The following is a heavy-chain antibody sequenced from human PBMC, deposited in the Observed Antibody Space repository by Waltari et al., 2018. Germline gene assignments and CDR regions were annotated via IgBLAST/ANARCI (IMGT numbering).Heavy chain of an antibody. V-gene: IGHV1-3*04. D-gene: IGHD4-17*01. CDR2: INTDNGNT. J-gene: IGHJ6*02. CDR3: ARISEVTTSGDYYGLDV. Sequence: QVQLVQSGAEVKSPGASVRVSCKASGYTFTTYDIHWVRQAPGRRLEWMGWINTDNGNTKYSQKFQGRVTITRDTSASTASLELSSLRSEDTAVYYCARISEVTTSGDYYGLDVWGQGTTVTVSS. CDR1: GYTFTTYD.